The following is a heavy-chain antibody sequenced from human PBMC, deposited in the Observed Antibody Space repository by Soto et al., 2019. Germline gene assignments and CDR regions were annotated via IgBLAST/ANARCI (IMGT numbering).Heavy chain of an antibody. CDR3: ARDMTTRYSNWFDP. J-gene: IGHJ5*02. D-gene: IGHD2-21*01. CDR2: IWYDGSNK. V-gene: IGHV3-33*01. Sequence: GGSLRLSCAASGFTFSSYGMHWVRQAPGKGLEWVAVIWYDGSNKYYADSVKGRFTISRDNSKKTLYLQMNSLRAEDTAVYYCARDMTTRYSNWFDPWGQGTLVTVSS. CDR1: GFTFSSYG.